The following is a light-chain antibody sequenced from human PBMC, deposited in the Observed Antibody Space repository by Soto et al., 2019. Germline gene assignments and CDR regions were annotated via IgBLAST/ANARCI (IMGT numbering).Light chain of an antibody. CDR1: SSDVGYYNY. Sequence: QSALTQPRSVSGSPGQSVTISCTGTSSDVGYYNYVSWYQQHPGTAPKLMIYDVSMRPSGVPDRFSGSKSGNTASLTISGLQAEDEADYYCCSYAGSYTFYVVGTGTKVTVL. J-gene: IGLJ1*01. CDR3: CSYAGSYTFYV. CDR2: DVS. V-gene: IGLV2-11*01.